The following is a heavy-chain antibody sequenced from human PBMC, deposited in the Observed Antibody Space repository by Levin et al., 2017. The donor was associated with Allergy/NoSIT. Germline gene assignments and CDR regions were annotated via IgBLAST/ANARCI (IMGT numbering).Heavy chain of an antibody. D-gene: IGHD2-21*02. CDR2: ISSSSSYI. CDR1: GFTFSSYS. Sequence: GGSLRLSCAASGFTFSSYSMNWVRQAPGKGLEWVSSISSSSSYIYYADSVKGRFTISRDNAKNSLYLQMNSLRAEDTAVYYCARDPYCGGDCPPDYWGQGTLVTVSS. V-gene: IGHV3-21*01. J-gene: IGHJ4*02. CDR3: ARDPYCGGDCPPDY.